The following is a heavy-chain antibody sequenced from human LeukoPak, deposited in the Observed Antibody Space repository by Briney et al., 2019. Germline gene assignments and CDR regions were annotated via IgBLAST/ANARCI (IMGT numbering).Heavy chain of an antibody. CDR3: ARATYYYDSSGYRGGYYFDY. Sequence: KPSETLSLTCAYGGSFSGYYWSWIRQPPGKGLEWIGEINHSGSTNYNPSLKSRVTISVDTSKNQFSLKLSSVTAADTAVCYCARATYYYDSSGYRGGYYFDYWGQGTLVTVSS. CDR1: GGSFSGYY. J-gene: IGHJ4*02. D-gene: IGHD3-22*01. CDR2: INHSGST. V-gene: IGHV4-34*01.